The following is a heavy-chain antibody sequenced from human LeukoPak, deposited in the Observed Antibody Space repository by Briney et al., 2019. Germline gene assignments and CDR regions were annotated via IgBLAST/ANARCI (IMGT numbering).Heavy chain of an antibody. J-gene: IGHJ4*02. CDR2: IYTSGST. Sequence: SETLSLTCTVSGGSISSGIYYWSWIRQPAGKGLEWIGRIYTSGSTNYNPSLKSRVTMSVDTSKNQFSLKLSSVTAADTAVYYCARGPLYYYDSSSRSYYFDYWGQGTLVTVSS. V-gene: IGHV4-61*02. D-gene: IGHD3-22*01. CDR1: GGSISSGIYY. CDR3: ARGPLYYYDSSSRSYYFDY.